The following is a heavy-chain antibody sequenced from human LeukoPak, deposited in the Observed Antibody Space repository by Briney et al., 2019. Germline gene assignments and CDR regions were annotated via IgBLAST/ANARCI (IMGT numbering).Heavy chain of an antibody. CDR2: MYDSGRT. D-gene: IGHD4-17*01. V-gene: IGHV4-59*01. Sequence: SETLSLTCTVSGGSISSYYWSWIRQPPGKGLEWIGYMYDSGRTNYNPSLRSRVAISEDTSKNQFSLKLSSVTAADTAVYYCARIDTVTTSNYWGQGTLVTVSS. CDR3: ARIDTVTTSNY. J-gene: IGHJ4*02. CDR1: GGSISSYY.